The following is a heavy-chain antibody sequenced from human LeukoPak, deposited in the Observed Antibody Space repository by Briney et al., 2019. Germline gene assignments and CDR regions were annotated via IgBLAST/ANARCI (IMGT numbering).Heavy chain of an antibody. Sequence: ASVKVSCKASGGTFSSYGISWVRQAPGQGLEWMGGITPMFGTANYAQKFQGRVTITADESTSTAYMELSSLRSEDTAVYYCARPIGPGWSFDYWGQGTLVTVSS. CDR1: GGTFSSYG. V-gene: IGHV1-69*13. CDR3: ARPIGPGWSFDY. J-gene: IGHJ4*02. CDR2: ITPMFGTA. D-gene: IGHD3-9*01.